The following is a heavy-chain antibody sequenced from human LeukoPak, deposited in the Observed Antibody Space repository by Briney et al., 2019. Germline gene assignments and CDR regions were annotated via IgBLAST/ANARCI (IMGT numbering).Heavy chain of an antibody. V-gene: IGHV1-24*01. CDR2: FDPEDGET. D-gene: IGHD3-10*01. Sequence: GASVKVSCKVSGYTLTELSMHWVRQAPGKGLEWMGGFDPEDGETIYAQKFQGRVTITADKSTSTAYMELSSLRSEDTAVYYCARSSGMIDPFDYWGQGTLVIVSS. CDR1: GYTLTELS. J-gene: IGHJ4*02. CDR3: ARSSGMIDPFDY.